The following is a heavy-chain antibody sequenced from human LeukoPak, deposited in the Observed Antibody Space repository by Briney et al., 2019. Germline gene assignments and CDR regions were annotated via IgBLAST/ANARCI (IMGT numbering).Heavy chain of an antibody. V-gene: IGHV3-7*01. CDR1: GFTFSSYW. J-gene: IGHJ1*01. CDR3: ARGIVVVPAARGQYFQH. Sequence: GGSLRLSCAASGFTFSSYWMSWVRQAPGKGLEWVANIKQDGSEKYYVDSVKGRFTISRDNAKNSLYLQMNSLRAEDTAVYYCARGIVVVPAARGQYFQHWGQGTLVTVSS. D-gene: IGHD2-2*01. CDR2: IKQDGSEK.